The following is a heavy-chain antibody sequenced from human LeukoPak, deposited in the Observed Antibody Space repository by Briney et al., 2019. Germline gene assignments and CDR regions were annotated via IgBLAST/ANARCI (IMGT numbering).Heavy chain of an antibody. Sequence: SETLSLACTVSGGSISSYCWSWIRQPPGKGLEWIGYIYYSGSTNYNPSLKSRVTISVDTSKNQFSLKLSSVTAADTAVYYCARRMYYYDSSGYGGYWLDPWGQGTLVTVSS. V-gene: IGHV4-59*08. CDR3: ARRMYYYDSSGYGGYWLDP. J-gene: IGHJ5*02. CDR1: GGSISSYC. CDR2: IYYSGST. D-gene: IGHD3-22*01.